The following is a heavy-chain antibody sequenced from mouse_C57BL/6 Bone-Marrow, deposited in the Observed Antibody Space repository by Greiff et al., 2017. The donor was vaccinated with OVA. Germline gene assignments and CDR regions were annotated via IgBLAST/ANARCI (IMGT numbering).Heavy chain of an antibody. Sequence: EVKLVESGGGLVKPGGSLKLSCAASGFTFSRYAMSWVRPTPEKRLEWVATISDGGSYTYYPDNVKGRFTISRDNAKNNLYLQMSHLKSEDTAMYYCARRDSNYGYYYAMDYWGQGTSVTVSS. V-gene: IGHV5-4*03. J-gene: IGHJ4*01. CDR2: ISDGGSYT. CDR1: GFTFSRYA. CDR3: ARRDSNYGYYYAMDY. D-gene: IGHD2-5*01.